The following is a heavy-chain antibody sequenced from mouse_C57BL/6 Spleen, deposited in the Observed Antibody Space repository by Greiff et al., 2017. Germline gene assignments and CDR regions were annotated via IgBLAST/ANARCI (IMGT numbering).Heavy chain of an antibody. Sequence: QVQLKQSGAELVKPGASVKISCKASGYAFSSYWMNWVKQRPGKGLEWIGQIYPGDGDTNYNGKFKGKATLTADKSSSTAYMQLSSLTSEDSAVYFCAREGAKGIGTHAMDYWGQGTSVTVSS. CDR1: GYAFSSYW. CDR2: IYPGDGDT. J-gene: IGHJ4*01. D-gene: IGHD3-1*01. CDR3: AREGAKGIGTHAMDY. V-gene: IGHV1-80*01.